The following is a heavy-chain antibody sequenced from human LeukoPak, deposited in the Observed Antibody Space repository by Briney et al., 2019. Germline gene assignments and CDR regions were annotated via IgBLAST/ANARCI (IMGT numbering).Heavy chain of an antibody. CDR2: IYYSGST. Sequence: PSETLSLTCTVSGDSISSSSYYWGWIRQPPGKGPEWIGSIYYSGSTYYNLSLKSRVTISVDTSKNQFSLKLSSVTAADTAVYYCASIGYDSYFEYWGQGTLVTVSS. CDR3: ASIGYDSYFEY. CDR1: GDSISSSSYY. V-gene: IGHV4-39*07. D-gene: IGHD5-12*01. J-gene: IGHJ4*02.